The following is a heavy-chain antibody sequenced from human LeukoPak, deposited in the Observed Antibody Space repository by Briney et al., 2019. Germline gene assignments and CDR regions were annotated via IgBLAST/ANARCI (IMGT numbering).Heavy chain of an antibody. D-gene: IGHD1-26*01. Sequence: PGRSLRLSCAASGFTFSSYAMHWVRQAPGKGLEWVAVISYDGSNKYYADSVKGRFTISRDNSKNTLYLQMNSLRVEDTAVYYCARAQHRGWGFDYWGQGTLVTVSS. V-gene: IGHV3-30*04. CDR1: GFTFSSYA. CDR2: ISYDGSNK. CDR3: ARAQHRGWGFDY. J-gene: IGHJ4*02.